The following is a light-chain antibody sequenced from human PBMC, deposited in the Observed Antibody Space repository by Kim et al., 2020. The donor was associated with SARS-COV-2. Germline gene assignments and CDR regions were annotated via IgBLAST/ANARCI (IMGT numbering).Light chain of an antibody. Sequence: DIQMTQSPSSLSASVGDRVTITGRASQGISNYLAWYQQKPGKVPKLLIYAASTLQSGVPSRFSGSGSGTDFTLTISSLQPEDVATYYCQTYNSATSTFGQGTKLEI. CDR1: QGISNY. V-gene: IGKV1-27*01. J-gene: IGKJ2*01. CDR3: QTYNSATST. CDR2: AAS.